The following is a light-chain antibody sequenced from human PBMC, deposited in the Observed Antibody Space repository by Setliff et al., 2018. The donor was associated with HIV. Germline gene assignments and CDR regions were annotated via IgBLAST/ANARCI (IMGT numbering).Light chain of an antibody. CDR3: ATWDDSLNGV. CDR2: NNN. J-gene: IGLJ3*02. CDR1: SSNIGRNT. Sequence: QSVLTQAPSASGTPGQRVTISCSGSSSNIGRNTVTWYQHLPGTAPKLLIYNNNQRPSGVPYRFSGSKSGTSASLAISGLQSEDEADYYCATWDDSLNGVFGGGTK. V-gene: IGLV1-44*01.